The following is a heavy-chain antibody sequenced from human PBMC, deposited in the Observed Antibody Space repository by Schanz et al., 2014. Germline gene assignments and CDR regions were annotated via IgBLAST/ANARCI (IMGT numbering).Heavy chain of an antibody. CDR1: GFTFRGHA. Sequence: VQLVESGGGVVQPGTSLRLSCAASGFTFRGHAMHWVRQAPGQGLEKVAVTSTDGTKTYYAASVKGRFTISRDNTKNTLFLQMNNLRPEDTAMYFCARVGRDYISSSVLDSLHYWGQGSLVTVSS. V-gene: IGHV3-30*04. CDR2: TSTDGTKT. CDR3: ARVGRDYISSSVLDSLHY. J-gene: IGHJ4*02. D-gene: IGHD6-6*01.